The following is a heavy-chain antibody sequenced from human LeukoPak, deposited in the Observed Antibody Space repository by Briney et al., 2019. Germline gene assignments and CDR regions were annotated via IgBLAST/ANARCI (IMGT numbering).Heavy chain of an antibody. J-gene: IGHJ4*02. D-gene: IGHD3-10*01. CDR3: ARGLWFGESHFDY. CDR1: GYSISSGYY. Sequence: SETLSLTCTVSGYSISSGYYWGWIRQPPGKGLEWIGSIYHSGSTYYNPSLKSRVTISVDTSKNQFSLKLSSVTAADTAVYYCARGLWFGESHFDYWGQGTLVTVSS. CDR2: IYHSGST. V-gene: IGHV4-38-2*02.